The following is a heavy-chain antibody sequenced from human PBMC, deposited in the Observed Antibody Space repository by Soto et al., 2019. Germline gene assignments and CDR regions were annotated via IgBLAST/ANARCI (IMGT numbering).Heavy chain of an antibody. V-gene: IGHV1-3*01. CDR3: ARRPLLWRDF. D-gene: IGHD3-10*01. CDR2: INAGNGNT. Sequence: GAAGKVCSEARFNSFTESVMESGRQAPGQRLEWMGWINAGNGNTKYSQKFQGRVTITRDTSASTAYMELSSLRSEDTAVYYCARRPLLWRDFCGTTPTVTGSS. CDR1: FNSFTESV. J-gene: IGHJ6*04.